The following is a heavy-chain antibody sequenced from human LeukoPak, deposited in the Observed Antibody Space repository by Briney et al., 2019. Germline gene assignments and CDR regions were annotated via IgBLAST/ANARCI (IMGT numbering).Heavy chain of an antibody. CDR3: ARGRDIVDTKD. J-gene: IGHJ4*02. V-gene: IGHV4-4*07. Sequence: SETLSLTCTVSGGSISSYSWSWIRQPAGKGLEWIGRIYSTNYNPSLKSRVTISVDTTKNQFSLKLSSVTAADTAVYYCARGRDIVDTKDWGQGTLVTVSS. CDR2: IYST. D-gene: IGHD2-15*01. CDR1: GGSISSYS.